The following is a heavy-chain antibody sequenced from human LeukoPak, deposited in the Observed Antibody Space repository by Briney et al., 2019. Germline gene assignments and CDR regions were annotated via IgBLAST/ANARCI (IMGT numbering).Heavy chain of an antibody. Sequence: GGSLRLSCTASGFPFIEYSMNWVRQAPGKGLEWISYIGIDSGNTKYADSVRGRFTISADKAKNSLYLQMNSLRVEDTAVYYCARDHNYALDNWGQGTLVSVAS. CDR1: GFPFIEYS. J-gene: IGHJ4*02. CDR2: IGIDSGNT. CDR3: ARDHNYALDN. V-gene: IGHV3-48*01. D-gene: IGHD1-1*01.